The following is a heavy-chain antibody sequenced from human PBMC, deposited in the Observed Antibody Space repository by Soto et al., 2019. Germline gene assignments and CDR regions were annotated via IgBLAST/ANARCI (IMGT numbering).Heavy chain of an antibody. CDR1: GFTFSNYA. J-gene: IGHJ4*02. D-gene: IGHD3-22*01. Sequence: GGSLRLSCAASGFTFSNYAMSWVRQAPGKGLEWVSVINDRGGSTNYADSVKGRFTISRDNSQNTLYLQMNSLRAEDTAVYYCAKDPFSGSMVSTTWVDYWGQGTLVTVSS. CDR2: INDRGGST. CDR3: AKDPFSGSMVSTTWVDY. V-gene: IGHV3-23*01.